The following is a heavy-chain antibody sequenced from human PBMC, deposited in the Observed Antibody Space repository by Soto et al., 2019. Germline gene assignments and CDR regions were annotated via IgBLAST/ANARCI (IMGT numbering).Heavy chain of an antibody. CDR3: ARAVAVPADFAY. V-gene: IGHV1-3*05. Sequence: QVQLVQSGAEEKKPGASVKVSCKASGYTFTGYAMHWVRQAPGQRLEWMGWINAGNGNTKYSQKFQGRVTITRDTSASTADMELRSLRSEDTAVYYCARAVAVPADFAYWGQGTLVTVSS. CDR1: GYTFTGYA. J-gene: IGHJ4*02. D-gene: IGHD6-19*01. CDR2: INAGNGNT.